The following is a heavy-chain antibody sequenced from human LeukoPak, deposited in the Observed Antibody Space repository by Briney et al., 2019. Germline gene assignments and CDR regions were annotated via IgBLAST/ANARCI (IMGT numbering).Heavy chain of an antibody. CDR1: GYTFTSYY. Sequence: VSVKVSCKASGYTFTSYYMHWVRQAPGQGLEWMGIINPSGGSTSYAQKFQGRVTMTRDMSTSTVYMELSSLRSEDTAVYYCARRSFSAGFDYWGQGTLVTVSS. CDR2: INPSGGST. CDR3: ARRSFSAGFDY. D-gene: IGHD6-25*01. V-gene: IGHV1-46*01. J-gene: IGHJ4*02.